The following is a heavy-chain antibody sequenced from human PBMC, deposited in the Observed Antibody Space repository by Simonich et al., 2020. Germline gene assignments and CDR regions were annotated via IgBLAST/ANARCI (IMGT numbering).Heavy chain of an antibody. D-gene: IGHD3-10*01. Sequence: EVQLVESGVGLVQPGGSLKLSCAASGFTFSGSAMHWVRQASGKGLEWVGRIISKANSYATAYVASVKGRFTISRDDSKNTAYLQMNSLKTEDTAVYYCTRFDYYGSGSYYFDYWGQGTLVTVSS. CDR2: IISKANSYAT. CDR1: GFTFSGSA. V-gene: IGHV3-73*02. CDR3: TRFDYYGSGSYYFDY. J-gene: IGHJ4*02.